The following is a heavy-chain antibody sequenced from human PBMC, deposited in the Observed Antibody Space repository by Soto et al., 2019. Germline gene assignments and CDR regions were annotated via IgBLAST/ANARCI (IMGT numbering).Heavy chain of an antibody. CDR2: IIPIFGTA. CDR3: ALGDYYDSKGALAFDI. D-gene: IGHD3-22*01. V-gene: IGHV1-69*13. J-gene: IGHJ3*02. Sequence: ASVKVSCKASGGTSSSYAISWVRQAPGQGLEWMGGIIPIFGTANYAQKFQGRVTITADESTSTAYMELSSLRSEDTAVYYCALGDYYDSKGALAFDIWGQGTMVTVSS. CDR1: GGTSSSYA.